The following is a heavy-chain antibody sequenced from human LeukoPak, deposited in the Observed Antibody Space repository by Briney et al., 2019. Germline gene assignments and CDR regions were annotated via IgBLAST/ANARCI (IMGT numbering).Heavy chain of an antibody. V-gene: IGHV4-34*01. J-gene: IGHJ4*02. CDR1: GGSFSDYY. CDR3: ARGPRITIFGVVIIRFDY. Sequence: SETLCLACAVYGGSFSDYYWSWIRQPPGKGLEWIGEINHSGSTNYNPSLKSRVTISVDTSKNQFSLKLSSVTAADTAVYYCARGPRITIFGVVIIRFDYWGQGTLVTVSS. CDR2: INHSGST. D-gene: IGHD3-3*01.